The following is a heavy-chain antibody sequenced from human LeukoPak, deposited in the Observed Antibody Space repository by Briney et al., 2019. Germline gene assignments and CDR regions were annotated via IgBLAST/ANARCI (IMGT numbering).Heavy chain of an antibody. D-gene: IGHD3-9*01. V-gene: IGHV3-7*01. J-gene: IGHJ4*02. CDR3: ARLDSLRYFDWFLDY. CDR1: GFTFSSYW. CDR2: IKQDGSEK. Sequence: GGSLRLSCAASGFTFSSYWMSWVRQAPGKGLEWVANIKQDGSEKYYVDSVKGRFTISRDNAKNSLYLQMNSLRAEDTAVYYCARLDSLRYFDWFLDYWGQGTLVTVSS.